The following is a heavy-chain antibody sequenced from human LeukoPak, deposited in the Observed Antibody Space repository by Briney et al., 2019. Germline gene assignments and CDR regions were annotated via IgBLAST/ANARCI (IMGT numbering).Heavy chain of an antibody. V-gene: IGHV3-7*01. Sequence: GGSLRLSCAASGFTFSSYWMSWVRQAPGKGLEWVANIKQDGSEKYYVDSVKGRFTISRDNAKNSLYLQMNSLRAEDTAVYYCATAAYYDILTGYYWDYWGQGTLVTVSS. CDR2: IKQDGSEK. CDR1: GFTFSSYW. CDR3: ATAAYYDILTGYYWDY. D-gene: IGHD3-9*01. J-gene: IGHJ4*02.